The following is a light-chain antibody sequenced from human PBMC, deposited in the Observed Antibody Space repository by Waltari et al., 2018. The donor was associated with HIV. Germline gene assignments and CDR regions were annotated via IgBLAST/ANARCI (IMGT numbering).Light chain of an antibody. J-gene: IGKJ4*01. Sequence: EIVLTQSPATLSLSPGQRASQSIYVHLGWYQHKPGQPPRLLVYDSSKRVTDIPARFSGSGSGANFTLTISSLEPEDFAVYYCQHRSSWPPTFGGGTRIEI. CDR1: QSIYVH. V-gene: IGKV3-11*01. CDR3: QHRSSWPPT. CDR2: DSS.